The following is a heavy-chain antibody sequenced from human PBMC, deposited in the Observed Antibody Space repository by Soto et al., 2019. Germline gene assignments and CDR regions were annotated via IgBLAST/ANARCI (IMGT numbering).Heavy chain of an antibody. CDR1: GFTFSSYG. CDR2: IWYDGSNK. CDR3: ASVRAVAGYYYYYGMDV. V-gene: IGHV3-33*01. J-gene: IGHJ6*02. Sequence: GGSLRLSCAASGFTFSSYGMHWVRQAPGKGLEWVAVIWYDGSNKYYADSVKGRFTISRDNSKNTLYLQMNSLRAEDTAVYYCASVRAVAGYYYYYGMDVWGQGTTVTVS. D-gene: IGHD6-19*01.